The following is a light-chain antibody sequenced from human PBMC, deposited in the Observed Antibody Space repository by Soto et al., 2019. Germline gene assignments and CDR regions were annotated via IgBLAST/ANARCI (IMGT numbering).Light chain of an antibody. CDR2: IAS. CDR3: HQYGTSPWT. Sequence: EIVLTQSPGTLSLFPGERATLSCRATQSVNSDYLAWYQQKPGQAPRLLLYIASRRATGIPDRVSGSGSGTAFTLTISRREPEDFAVYYCHQYGTSPWTFGQGTKVEIK. CDR1: QSVNSDY. J-gene: IGKJ1*01. V-gene: IGKV3-20*01.